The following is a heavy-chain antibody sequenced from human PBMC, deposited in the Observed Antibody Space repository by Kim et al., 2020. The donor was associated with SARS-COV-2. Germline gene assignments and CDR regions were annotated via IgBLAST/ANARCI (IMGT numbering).Heavy chain of an antibody. V-gene: IGHV3-11*01. CDR2: ISSSGSTI. J-gene: IGHJ4*02. CDR1: GFTFSDYY. Sequence: GGSLRLSCAASGFTFSDYYMSWIRQAPGKGLEWVSYISSSGSTIYYADSVKGRFTISRDNAKNSLYLQMNSLRAEDTAVYYCARDGPEYCSGCSCYHYYFDYRGQGTLVTVSS. CDR3: ARDGPEYCSGCSCYHYYFDY. D-gene: IGHD2-15*01.